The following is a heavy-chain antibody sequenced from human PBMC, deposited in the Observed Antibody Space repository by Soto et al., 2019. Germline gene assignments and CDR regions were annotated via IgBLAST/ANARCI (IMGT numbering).Heavy chain of an antibody. Sequence: PSETLSLTCAVYGGSFSGYYWTWIRQPPGTGLEWIGEINHSGSTNYNPSLKSRVTISVDTSKNQFSLKLTSVTAADTAVYYCASQKRQYSSGWYDYIDYWGQGTLVTVSS. V-gene: IGHV4-34*01. D-gene: IGHD6-19*01. J-gene: IGHJ4*02. CDR2: INHSGST. CDR3: ASQKRQYSSGWYDYIDY. CDR1: GGSFSGYY.